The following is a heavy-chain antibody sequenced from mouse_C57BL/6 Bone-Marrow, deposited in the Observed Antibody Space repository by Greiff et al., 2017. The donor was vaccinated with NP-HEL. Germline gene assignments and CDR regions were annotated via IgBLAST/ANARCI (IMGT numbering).Heavy chain of an antibody. Sequence: QVHVKQPGAELVKPGASVKMSCKASGYTFTSYWITWVKQRPGQGLEWIGDIYPGSGSTNYNEKFKSKATLTVDKSSSTAYMPLSSLTSEDSAVYYCAKSYYGNYPGCFGYWGQGTTLTVSS. D-gene: IGHD2-1*01. CDR2: IYPGSGST. J-gene: IGHJ2*01. CDR1: GYTFTSYW. CDR3: AKSYYGNYPGCFGY. V-gene: IGHV1-55*01.